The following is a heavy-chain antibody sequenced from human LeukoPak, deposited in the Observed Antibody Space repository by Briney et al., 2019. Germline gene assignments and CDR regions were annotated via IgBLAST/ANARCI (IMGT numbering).Heavy chain of an antibody. D-gene: IGHD2-8*01. Sequence: PGVSLRLSCAASGFTFSSYSMNWVRQARGKGLEWVSYISSSSSNIYYADSVKGRFTISRDNAKNSLYLQMNSLRAEDTAVYYCARDKWAPADAIPRYYYYGMDVWGQGTTVTVSS. CDR3: ARDKWAPADAIPRYYYYGMDV. J-gene: IGHJ6*02. CDR1: GFTFSSYS. CDR2: ISSSSSNI. V-gene: IGHV3-48*01.